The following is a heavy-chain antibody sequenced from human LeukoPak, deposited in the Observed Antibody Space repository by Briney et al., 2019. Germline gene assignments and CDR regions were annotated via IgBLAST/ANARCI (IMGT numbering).Heavy chain of an antibody. CDR1: GFTHSHFS. D-gene: IGHD2/OR15-2a*01. Sequence: GGSLSPSCDTSGFTHSHFSTLWLRQAPGKGLEYVSAMSSDGGTTYSANSVKGRFTMSRDKSKNAVYLQMGSLRPDDMAVYYCARGGSLSAYDSWGQGTLVTVSS. CDR2: MSSDGGTT. V-gene: IGHV3-64*01. J-gene: IGHJ4*02. CDR3: ARGGSLSAYDS.